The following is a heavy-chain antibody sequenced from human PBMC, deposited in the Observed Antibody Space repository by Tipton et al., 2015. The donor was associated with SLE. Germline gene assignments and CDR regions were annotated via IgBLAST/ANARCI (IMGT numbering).Heavy chain of an antibody. V-gene: IGHV3-66*01. CDR1: GFTFSSYA. Sequence: SLRLSCAASGFTFSSYAMSWVRQAPGKGLEWVSVIYSGGSTYYADSVKGRFTISRDNSKNTLYLQMNSLRAEDTAVYYCARDPTDKYSSGSWGQGTMVTVSS. D-gene: IGHD6-19*01. CDR2: IYSGGST. J-gene: IGHJ3*01. CDR3: ARDPTDKYSSGS.